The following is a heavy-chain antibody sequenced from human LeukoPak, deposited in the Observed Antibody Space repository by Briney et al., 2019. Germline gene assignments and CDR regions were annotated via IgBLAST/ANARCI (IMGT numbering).Heavy chain of an antibody. CDR3: ARDLYQRRRRDDYNGFDY. J-gene: IGHJ4*02. CDR1: GYTFTNYF. V-gene: IGHV1-46*01. Sequence: ASVKVSCKASGYTFTNYFMDWVRQAPGQGPEWMGLINPSDGGTEYAQKFQDRVTLTRDTSTTTVYMELSSLRSDDTAVYYCARDLYQRRRRDDYNGFDYWGQGTPITVSS. D-gene: IGHD5-24*01. CDR2: INPSDGGT.